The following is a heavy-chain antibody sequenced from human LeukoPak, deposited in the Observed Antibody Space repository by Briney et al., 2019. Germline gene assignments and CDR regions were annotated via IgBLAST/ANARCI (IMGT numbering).Heavy chain of an antibody. D-gene: IGHD6-13*01. Sequence: GGSLRLSCAASGFTFSSYAMHWVRQAPGKGLEWVAVISYDGSNKYYADSVKGRFTISRDNSKNTLYLQMNSLRAEDTAVYYWATPQGKSAKSYYYVMDVGGKGPTVTVS. J-gene: IGHJ6*04. CDR3: ATPQGKSAKSYYYVMDV. CDR1: GFTFSSYA. V-gene: IGHV3-30-3*01. CDR2: ISYDGSNK.